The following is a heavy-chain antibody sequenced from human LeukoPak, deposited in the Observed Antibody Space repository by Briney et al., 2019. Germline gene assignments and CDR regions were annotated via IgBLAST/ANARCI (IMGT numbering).Heavy chain of an antibody. CDR2: TYYRSKWYN. J-gene: IGHJ6*02. D-gene: IGHD6-19*01. CDR3: ARASYSSYGMDV. Sequence: SHTLSLTCVISGHSVSSNSAAWNWIRQSPSRGLEWLGRTYYRSKWYNEYAVSVKRRVTIDPDTSQNQFCLHLASVTPEDTAVYCCARASYSSYGMDVWGQGTTMTVSS. CDR1: GHSVSSNSAA. V-gene: IGHV6-1*01.